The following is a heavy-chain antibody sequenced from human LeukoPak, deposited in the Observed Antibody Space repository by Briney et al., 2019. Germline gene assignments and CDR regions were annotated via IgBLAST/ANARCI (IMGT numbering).Heavy chain of an antibody. J-gene: IGHJ4*02. CDR2: ISGSGANT. Sequence: GGSLRLSCAASGFTFSSYWMSWVRQAPGKGLEWVSTISGSGANTYYADSVRGRFNISRDNSKNPLYLHMNSLRAEDTAVYHCAKERAGYTNPYYFDYWGQGTLVTVSS. CDR3: AKERAGYTNPYYFDY. D-gene: IGHD3-16*02. V-gene: IGHV3-23*01. CDR1: GFTFSSYW.